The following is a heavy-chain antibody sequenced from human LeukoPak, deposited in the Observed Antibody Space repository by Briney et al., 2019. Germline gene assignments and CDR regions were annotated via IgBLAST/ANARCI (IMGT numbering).Heavy chain of an antibody. D-gene: IGHD6-13*01. Sequence: GGSLRLSCAVSGFNFSSYWMHWVRQAPGKGLVWVSLINTDGSATTYGGSAKGRFTVSGDNDKNTLFLEMNSLRVEDTAVYYCARGTAVTAGIDYWGQGNLVTVSS. V-gene: IGHV3-74*01. J-gene: IGHJ4*02. CDR2: INTDGSAT. CDR3: ARGTAVTAGIDY. CDR1: GFNFSSYW.